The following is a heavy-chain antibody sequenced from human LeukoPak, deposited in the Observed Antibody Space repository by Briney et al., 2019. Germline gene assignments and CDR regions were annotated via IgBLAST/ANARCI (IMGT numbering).Heavy chain of an antibody. CDR2: IYYSGNT. D-gene: IGHD1-26*01. CDR3: ARGRSGIRYNFDY. V-gene: IGHV4-59*01. CDR1: GGSISSYY. Sequence: PSESLSLTCTDSGGSISSYYWTWIRQPPGKGLEWIGYIYYSGNTKYNPSLKSRVTISVDTSKNLFSLKLTSVSAADTAVYYCARGRSGIRYNFDYWGQGTLVTVSS. J-gene: IGHJ4*02.